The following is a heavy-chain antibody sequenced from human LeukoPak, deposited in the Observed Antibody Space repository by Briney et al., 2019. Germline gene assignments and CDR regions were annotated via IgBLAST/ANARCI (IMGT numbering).Heavy chain of an antibody. Sequence: GVSLRLSCAASGFAFSTYWMDWVRQAPGKGLEWVGNINQDGSVKHCVGSVRGRFTISRDNARNSVYLQMNALRVEDTAVYYCTRDFVFWGQGTLVTASS. CDR3: TRDFVF. J-gene: IGHJ4*02. CDR2: INQDGSVK. V-gene: IGHV3-7*01. CDR1: GFAFSTYW. D-gene: IGHD3-3*01.